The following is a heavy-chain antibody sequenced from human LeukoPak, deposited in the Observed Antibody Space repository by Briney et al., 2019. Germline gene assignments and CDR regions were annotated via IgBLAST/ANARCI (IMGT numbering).Heavy chain of an antibody. CDR2: IYYSGST. CDR1: GGSISSYY. J-gene: IGHJ6*02. Sequence: SETLSLTCTVSGGSISSYYWSWIRQPPGKGLEWIGSIYYSGSTYYNPSLKSRVTISVDTSKNQFSLKLSSVTAADTAVYYCARDKGSSSRRAPYGMDVWGQGTTVTVSS. V-gene: IGHV4-39*02. CDR3: ARDKGSSSRRAPYGMDV. D-gene: IGHD6-6*01.